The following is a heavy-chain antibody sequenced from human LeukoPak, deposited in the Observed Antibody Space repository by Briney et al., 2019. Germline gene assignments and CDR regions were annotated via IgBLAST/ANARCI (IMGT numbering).Heavy chain of an antibody. D-gene: IGHD2-15*01. CDR2: IIPIFGTA. J-gene: IGHJ6*03. CDR3: ATNRDCSGGSCYPYYYYYMNV. V-gene: IGHV1-69*05. CDR1: GGTFSSYA. Sequence: SVKVSCKASGGTFSSYAISWVRQAPGQGLEWMGRIIPIFGTANYAQKFQGRVTITTDESTSTAYMELSSLRSEDTAVYYCATNRDCSGGSCYPYYYYYMNVWGKGTTVTVSS.